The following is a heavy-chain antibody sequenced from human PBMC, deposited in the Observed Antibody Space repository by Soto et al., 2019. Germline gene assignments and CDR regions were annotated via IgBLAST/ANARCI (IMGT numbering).Heavy chain of an antibody. CDR3: ARDSRVVVPAAMRTWGGWYFDL. CDR1: GFTFSSYG. J-gene: IGHJ2*01. D-gene: IGHD2-2*01. CDR2: IWYDGSNK. Sequence: QVQLVESGGGVVQPGRSLRLSCAASGFTFSSYGMHWVRQAPGKGLEWVAVIWYDGSNKYYADSVKGRFTISRDNSKNTLYLQMNSLRAEDTAVYYCARDSRVVVPAAMRTWGGWYFDLWGRGTLVTVSS. V-gene: IGHV3-33*01.